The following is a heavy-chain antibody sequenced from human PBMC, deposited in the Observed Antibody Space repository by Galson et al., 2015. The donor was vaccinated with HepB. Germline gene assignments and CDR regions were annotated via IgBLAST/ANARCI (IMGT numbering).Heavy chain of an antibody. CDR1: GFTFTSSA. J-gene: IGHJ6*03. Sequence: SVKVSCKASGFTFTSSAMQWVRQARGQRLEWIGWIVVGSGNTNYAQKFQERVTITRDMSTSTAYMELSSLRSEDTAVYYCAAVNIVVVPAAYNYYYYMDVWGKGTTVTVSS. D-gene: IGHD2-2*01. CDR3: AAVNIVVVPAAYNYYYYMDV. V-gene: IGHV1-58*02. CDR2: IVVGSGNT.